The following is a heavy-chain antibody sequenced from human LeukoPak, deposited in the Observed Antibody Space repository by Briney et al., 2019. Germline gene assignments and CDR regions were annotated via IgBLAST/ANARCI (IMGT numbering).Heavy chain of an antibody. CDR2: IIPIFGTA. CDR3: ARDLDTAMVHHPLGY. J-gene: IGHJ4*02. Sequence: SVKVSCKASGGTFSSYAISWVRQAPGQGLEWMGGIIPIFGTANYAQKFQGRVTITADESTSTAYMELSSLRSEDTAVYYCARDLDTAMVHHPLGYWGQGTLVTVSS. CDR1: GGTFSSYA. D-gene: IGHD5-18*01. V-gene: IGHV1-69*13.